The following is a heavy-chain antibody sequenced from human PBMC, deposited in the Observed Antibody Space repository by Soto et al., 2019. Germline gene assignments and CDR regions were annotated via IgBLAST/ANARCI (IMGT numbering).Heavy chain of an antibody. Sequence: PSETLSLTCTVYGGSISSYYWRWIRQPPGKGLEWRGYIYYSGSTNYNPSLKCRVTISVDTSKNQFSLQLNSVTAADTAVFYCARDLSGLLGNYGFGWFDAWGQGTLVTVSS. CDR1: GGSISSYY. CDR2: IYYSGST. D-gene: IGHD4-4*01. V-gene: IGHV4-59*12. J-gene: IGHJ5*02. CDR3: ARDLSGLLGNYGFGWFDA.